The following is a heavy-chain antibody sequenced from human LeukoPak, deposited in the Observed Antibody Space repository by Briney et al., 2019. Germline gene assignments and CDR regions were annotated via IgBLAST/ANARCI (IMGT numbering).Heavy chain of an antibody. V-gene: IGHV1-3*02. D-gene: IGHD3-3*01. CDR3: ARGIGYTIDY. CDR2: SAADNGNT. CDR1: GYTFTSYA. Sequence: ASVKVYCKASGYTFTSYAVHWLRQAPGQRPEWMGWSAADNGNTKYSQDFQGRVSITRDTSASTAYMELSSLRSDDMAVYYCARGIGYTIDYWGQGTLVTVSS. J-gene: IGHJ4*02.